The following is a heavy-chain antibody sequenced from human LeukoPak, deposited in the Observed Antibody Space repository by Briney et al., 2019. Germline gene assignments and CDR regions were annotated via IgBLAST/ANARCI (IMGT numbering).Heavy chain of an antibody. CDR3: AKEQWLAYYFDY. CDR2: IKKDGSEK. CDR1: GFIFSSYW. V-gene: IGHV3-7*03. J-gene: IGHJ4*02. Sequence: GGSLRLSCAASGFIFSSYWMSWVRQAPGKGLEWVADIKKDGSEKYYVDSVKGRFTISRDNAKNSLYLQMNSLRAEDTALYYCAKEQWLAYYFDYWGQGTLVTVSS. D-gene: IGHD6-19*01.